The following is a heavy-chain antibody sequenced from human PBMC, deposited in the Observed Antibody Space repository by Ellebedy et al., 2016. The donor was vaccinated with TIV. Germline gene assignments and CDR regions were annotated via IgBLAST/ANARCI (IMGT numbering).Heavy chain of an antibody. V-gene: IGHV4-39*01. CDR2: IYHSGST. Sequence: MPSETLSLTCTVSGGSISSSSYYWGWSRQPPGKGREWIGEIYHSGSTNYNPSLKSRVTISVDTSKNQFSLKLSSVTAADTAVYYCARHVDEYNSSKRFDPWGQGTLVTVSS. CDR3: ARHVDEYNSSKRFDP. CDR1: GGSISSSSYY. J-gene: IGHJ5*02. D-gene: IGHD6-6*01.